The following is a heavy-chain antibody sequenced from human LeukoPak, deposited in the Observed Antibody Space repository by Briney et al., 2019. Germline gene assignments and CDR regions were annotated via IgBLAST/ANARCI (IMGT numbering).Heavy chain of an antibody. CDR1: GYTFTSYG. Sequence: ASVKVSCKASGYTFTSYGISWVRQAPGQGLEWMGWISAYNGNTNYAQKLQGRVTMTTDTSTSTAYMELRSLRSDDTAVYYCARGGYCTNGVCYTGDYYYYYYMDVWGKGTTVTVSS. J-gene: IGHJ6*03. V-gene: IGHV1-18*01. D-gene: IGHD2-8*01. CDR2: ISAYNGNT. CDR3: ARGGYCTNGVCYTGDYYYYYYMDV.